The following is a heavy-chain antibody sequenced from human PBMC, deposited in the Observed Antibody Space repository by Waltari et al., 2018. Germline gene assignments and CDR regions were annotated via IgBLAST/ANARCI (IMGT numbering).Heavy chain of an antibody. CDR2: ITAYTGIT. CDR3: ARKVLSMIRGVQDWRYNWFDP. V-gene: IGHV1-18*01. J-gene: IGHJ5*02. Sequence: QVKLVQSGAEVKKPGASVKVSCKASGYTLSNDDITWVRQAPGQGLEWMGWITAYTGITYYAQKFEGRVTMTTDTSTNTAYMDLRSLRSDDTAVYYCARKVLSMIRGVQDWRYNWFDPWGQGTLVTVSS. D-gene: IGHD3-10*01. CDR1: GYTLSNDD.